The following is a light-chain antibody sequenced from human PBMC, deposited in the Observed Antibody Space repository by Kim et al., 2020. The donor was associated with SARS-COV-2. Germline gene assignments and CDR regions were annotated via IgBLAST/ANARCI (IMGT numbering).Light chain of an antibody. J-gene: IGKJ4*01. CDR1: QRISNF. V-gene: IGKV1-39*01. CDR3: QQYYYSPLT. CDR2: AAS. Sequence: DIQMTQSPSSLSASVGDRVTITCRASQRISNFLSWYQQKSGRAPKLLIYAASSLQSGVPSRFSGSGSGTDFTLTISNLQPEDFATYYCQQYYYSPLTFGGGTKVDIK.